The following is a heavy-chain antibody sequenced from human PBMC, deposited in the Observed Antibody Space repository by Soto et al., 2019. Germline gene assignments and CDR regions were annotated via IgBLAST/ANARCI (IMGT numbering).Heavy chain of an antibody. V-gene: IGHV3-48*03. CDR1: GFTFSSYE. CDR3: ARRYCSSTSCLIDY. J-gene: IGHJ4*02. D-gene: IGHD2-2*01. CDR2: ISSSGSTI. Sequence: PGGSLRLSCAASGFTFSSYEMIWVRQAPGKGLEWVSYISSSGSTIYFADSVRGRFTISRDNAKNSLYLQMNSLRAEDTAVYYCARRYCSSTSCLIDYWGQGTLVTVSS.